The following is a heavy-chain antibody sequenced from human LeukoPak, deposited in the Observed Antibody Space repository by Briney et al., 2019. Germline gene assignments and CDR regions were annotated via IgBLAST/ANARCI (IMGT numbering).Heavy chain of an antibody. CDR3: ARDNIVVVPAASGKHHNLDY. CDR2: INPSDGST. D-gene: IGHD2-2*01. Sequence: GASVKVSCKASGYTFTSYYMHWVRQAPGQGLEWMGIINPSDGSTSYAQKFQGRVTMTRDTSTSTVYMELSSLRSEDTAVYYCARDNIVVVPAASGKHHNLDYWGQETLVTVSS. CDR1: GYTFTSYY. J-gene: IGHJ4*02. V-gene: IGHV1-46*01.